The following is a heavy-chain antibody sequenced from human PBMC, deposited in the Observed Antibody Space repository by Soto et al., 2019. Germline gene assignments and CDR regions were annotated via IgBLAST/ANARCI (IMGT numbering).Heavy chain of an antibody. CDR2: ISSSGSTI. Sequence: PGGSLRLSCAASGFTFSSYAMRWIRQAPGKGLEWVSYISSSGSTIYYADSVKGRFTISRDNAKNALYLQMNSLRAEDTAVYYCARRGSELELRVYWGQGTLVTVSS. J-gene: IGHJ4*02. CDR1: GFTFSSYA. D-gene: IGHD1-7*01. V-gene: IGHV3-11*01. CDR3: ARRGSELELRVY.